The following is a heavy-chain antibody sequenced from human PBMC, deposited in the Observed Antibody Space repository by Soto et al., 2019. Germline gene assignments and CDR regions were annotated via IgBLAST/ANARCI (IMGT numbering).Heavy chain of an antibody. J-gene: IGHJ6*03. V-gene: IGHV3-23*01. CDR3: ANHFLGNGYYYYYMDV. D-gene: IGHD2-8*01. CDR1: GFTFSSYA. CDR2: IIGSGTRT. Sequence: PGGSLRLSCAASGFTFSSYAMSWVRQAPGKGLEWVSSIIGSGTRTYYADSVKGRFTISRDNSKNTLFFQMDSLRAEDTAVYYCANHFLGNGYYYYYMDVWGLGTTVTV.